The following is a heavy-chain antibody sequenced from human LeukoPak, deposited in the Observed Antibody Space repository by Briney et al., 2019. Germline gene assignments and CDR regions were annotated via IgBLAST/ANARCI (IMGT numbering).Heavy chain of an antibody. Sequence: GESMKISCKGSGYCFTSYWIGWVSQMPAQGLEWLGIIYPGDSDTRYSPSFQGQVTISADKSISTAYLQWSSLKASDTAMYYCARVLGYCSGGSCYGGDYWGQGTLVTVSS. CDR1: GYCFTSYW. CDR3: ARVLGYCSGGSCYGGDY. V-gene: IGHV5-51*01. J-gene: IGHJ4*02. D-gene: IGHD2-15*01. CDR2: IYPGDSDT.